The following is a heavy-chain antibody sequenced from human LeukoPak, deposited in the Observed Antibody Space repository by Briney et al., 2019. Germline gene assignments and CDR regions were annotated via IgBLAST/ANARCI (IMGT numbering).Heavy chain of an antibody. CDR3: ARALYDSSGYYYVGIDY. D-gene: IGHD3-22*01. J-gene: IGHJ4*02. V-gene: IGHV1-69*05. Sequence: SVKVSCKASGGTFSSYAISWVRQAPAQGLEWMGRIIPIFGTANYAQKFQGRVTITTDESTSTAYMELSSLRSEDAAVYYCARALYDSSGYYYVGIDYWGQGTLVTVSS. CDR1: GGTFSSYA. CDR2: IIPIFGTA.